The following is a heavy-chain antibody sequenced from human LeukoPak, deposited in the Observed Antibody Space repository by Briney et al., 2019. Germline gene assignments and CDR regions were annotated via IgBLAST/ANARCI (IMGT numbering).Heavy chain of an antibody. Sequence: SETLSLTCAVYGGSFSGYYWSWIRQPPGKGLEWIGEINHSGSTNYNPSLKSRVTISVDTSKNQFSLKLSSVTAADTAVYYCARKTYYYDSSGYYPYYYYYYMDVWGNGTTVTVSS. CDR1: GGSFSGYY. CDR2: INHSGST. J-gene: IGHJ6*03. CDR3: ARKTYYYDSSGYYPYYYYYYMDV. V-gene: IGHV4-34*01. D-gene: IGHD3-22*01.